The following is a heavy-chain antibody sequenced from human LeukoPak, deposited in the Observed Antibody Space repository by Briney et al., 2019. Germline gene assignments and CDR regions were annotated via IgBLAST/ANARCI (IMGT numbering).Heavy chain of an antibody. CDR1: GFTFGSYG. V-gene: IGHV3-33*01. J-gene: IGHJ6*03. D-gene: IGHD4-11*01. CDR3: ARKLTVTTIRGYYYYYYMDV. Sequence: GGSLRLSCAASGFTFGSYGMHWVRQAPGKGLEWVAVIWYDGSNKYYADSVKGRFTISRDNSKNTLYLQMNSLRAEDTAVYYCARKLTVTTIRGYYYYYYMDVWGKGTTVTVSS. CDR2: IWYDGSNK.